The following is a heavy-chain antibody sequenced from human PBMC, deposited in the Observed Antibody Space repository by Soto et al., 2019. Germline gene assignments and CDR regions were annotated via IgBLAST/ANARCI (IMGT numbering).Heavy chain of an antibody. CDR2: IYYSGST. J-gene: IGHJ4*02. CDR3: ARDAYRFWSGYYAY. CDR1: GGSISSGVYY. D-gene: IGHD3-3*01. Sequence: SETLSLTCTVSGGSISSGVYYWIWIRQHPGKVLEWIGYIYYSGSTYYNPSLKSRVTISVDTSRNQFSLRLTSVTAADTAVYYCARDAYRFWSGYYAYWGQGILVTVSS. V-gene: IGHV4-31*03.